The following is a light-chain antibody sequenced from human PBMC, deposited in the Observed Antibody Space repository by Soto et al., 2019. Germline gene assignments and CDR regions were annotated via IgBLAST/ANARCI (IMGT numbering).Light chain of an antibody. V-gene: IGLV2-14*01. CDR1: SSDIGGYNY. J-gene: IGLJ2*01. CDR3: SSYSGSTTHIL. Sequence: QSALTQPASVSGSPGQSITISCTGSSSDIGGYNYVSWYQQHPGQAPKLIIYDVTYRPSGLSSRFSASKSGSTAALPISWLQPEDEADYYFSSYSGSTTHILFGGGTKLNVL. CDR2: DVT.